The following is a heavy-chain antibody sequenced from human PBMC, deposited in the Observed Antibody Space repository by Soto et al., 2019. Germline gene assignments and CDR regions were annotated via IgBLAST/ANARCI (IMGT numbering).Heavy chain of an antibody. Sequence: PSETLSLTWVAATFSISSGYYWGWIRQSPGTGLEWIASIYRSGTTSYNPSLKSRVTISVDPSKNQFSLMLTAVTAADTAVYYCARTHSGSYYSVFNYWGRGSLVTVSS. CDR3: ARTHSGSYYSVFNY. CDR2: IYRSGTT. D-gene: IGHD1-26*01. J-gene: IGHJ4*02. V-gene: IGHV4-38-2*01. CDR1: TFSISSGYY.